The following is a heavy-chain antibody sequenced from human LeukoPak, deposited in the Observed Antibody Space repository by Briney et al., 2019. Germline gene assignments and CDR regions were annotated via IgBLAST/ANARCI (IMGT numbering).Heavy chain of an antibody. CDR3: AKKTCSGGACYSALWFDP. CDR1: GFTFSSYA. V-gene: IGHV3-23*01. J-gene: IGHJ5*02. Sequence: GGSLRLSCAASGFTFSSYAMSWVRQAPGKGLQWVSAISDSGAYTYYADSVKGRFTISRDNSKNTLYLQMKSLRADDTAVYYCAKKTCSGGACYSALWFDPWGQGTLVTVSS. D-gene: IGHD2-21*01. CDR2: ISDSGAYT.